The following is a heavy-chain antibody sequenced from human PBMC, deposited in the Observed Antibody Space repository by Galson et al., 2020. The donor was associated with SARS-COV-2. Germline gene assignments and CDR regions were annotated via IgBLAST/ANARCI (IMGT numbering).Heavy chain of an antibody. CDR2: ISGSGGST. Sequence: GGSLRLSCAASGFTFSSYWMSWVRQAPGKGLEWVSAISGSGGSTYYADSVKGRFTISRDNSKNTLYLQMNSLRAEDTAVYYCAKDYSSSNYYYYGMDVWGQGTTVTVSS. CDR1: GFTFSSYW. D-gene: IGHD6-6*01. V-gene: IGHV3-23*01. J-gene: IGHJ6*02. CDR3: AKDYSSSNYYYYGMDV.